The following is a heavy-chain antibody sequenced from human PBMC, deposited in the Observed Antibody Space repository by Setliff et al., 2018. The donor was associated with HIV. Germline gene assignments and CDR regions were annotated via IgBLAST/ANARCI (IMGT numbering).Heavy chain of an antibody. V-gene: IGHV3-23*01. D-gene: IGHD6-19*01. Sequence: GGSLRLSCAASGFTFSSYAMSWVRQAPGKGLEWVSAISGSGGSTYYADSVKGRFTISRDNAKNSLYLQMNSLRAEDTAVYYCARDMVAVAGNKFDYWGQGTLVTVSS. CDR2: ISGSGGST. CDR1: GFTFSSYA. CDR3: ARDMVAVAGNKFDY. J-gene: IGHJ4*02.